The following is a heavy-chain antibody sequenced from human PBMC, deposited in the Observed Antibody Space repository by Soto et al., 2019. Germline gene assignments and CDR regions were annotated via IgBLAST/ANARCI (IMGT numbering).Heavy chain of an antibody. CDR2: ISYDGSNK. V-gene: IGHV3-30-3*01. CDR1: GFTFSSYA. J-gene: IGHJ4*02. D-gene: IGHD4-17*01. Sequence: PGGSLRLSCAASGFTFSSYAMHWVRQAPGKGLEWVAVISYDGSNKYYADSVKGRFTISRDNSKNTLYLQMNSLRAEDTAVYYCARGPSYSDSYFDHWGQGTLVTVSS. CDR3: ARGPSYSDSYFDH.